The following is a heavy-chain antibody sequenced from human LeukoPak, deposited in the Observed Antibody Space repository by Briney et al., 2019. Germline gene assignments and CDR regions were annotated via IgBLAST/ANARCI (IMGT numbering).Heavy chain of an antibody. CDR1: GFTFSSYA. CDR3: ARGQYLAPAFDI. D-gene: IGHD2-2*02. Sequence: GRSLRLSCAASGFTFSSYAMHWVRQAPGKGLEWVAVISYDGSNKYYADSVKGRFTISRDNSKNTLYLQMNSLRAEDTAVYYCARGQYLAPAFDIWGQGTMVTVSS. CDR2: ISYDGSNK. V-gene: IGHV3-30-3*01. J-gene: IGHJ3*02.